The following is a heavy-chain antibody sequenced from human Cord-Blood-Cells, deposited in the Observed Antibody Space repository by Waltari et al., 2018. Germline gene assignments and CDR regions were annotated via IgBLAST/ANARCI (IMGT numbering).Heavy chain of an antibody. CDR1: GGTFSSYA. CDR3: ARAATVTTSWHLGDAFDI. V-gene: IGHV1-69*01. D-gene: IGHD4-17*01. CDR2: IIPIFGTA. J-gene: IGHJ3*02. Sequence: QVQLVQSGAEVKKPGSSVKVSCKASGGTFSSYAISWVRQAPGQGLEWMGGIIPIFGTANYAQKFQGRVTITADESTSTAYMELSSLRSEDTAVYYCARAATVTTSWHLGDAFDIWGQGTMVTVSS.